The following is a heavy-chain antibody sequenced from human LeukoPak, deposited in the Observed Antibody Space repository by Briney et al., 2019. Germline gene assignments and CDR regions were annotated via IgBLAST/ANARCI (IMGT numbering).Heavy chain of an antibody. D-gene: IGHD6-13*01. CDR3: ARERAAADTDAFDI. CDR1: GFTFSSYS. Sequence: PGGSLRPSCAASGFTFSSYSMNWVRPAPGKGPEWVSSISSSSSYIYYADSVKGRFTISRDNAKNSLYLQMNSLRAEDTAVYYCARERAAADTDAFDIWGQGTMVTVSS. J-gene: IGHJ3*02. V-gene: IGHV3-21*01. CDR2: ISSSSSYI.